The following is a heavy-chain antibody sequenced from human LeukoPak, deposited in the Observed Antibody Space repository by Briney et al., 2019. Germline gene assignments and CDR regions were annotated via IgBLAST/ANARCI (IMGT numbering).Heavy chain of an antibody. CDR2: IYPGDSDT. CDR3: ARHAYDSSAYYYPVHN. D-gene: IGHD3-22*01. J-gene: IGHJ4*02. Sequence: GESLKISCKGSGYSFNNYWIGWVRQKPGKGLEWMGIIYPGDSDTKYSPSFQGQVTISADKSISTAYLQWSSLKASDTAMYYCARHAYDSSAYYYPVHNWGQGTLVNVSS. CDR1: GYSFNNYW. V-gene: IGHV5-51*01.